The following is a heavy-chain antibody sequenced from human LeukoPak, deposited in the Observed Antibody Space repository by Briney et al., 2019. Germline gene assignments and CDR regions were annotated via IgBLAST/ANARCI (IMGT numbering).Heavy chain of an antibody. CDR2: IYYTGST. J-gene: IGHJ3*02. Sequence: PSETLSLTCTVSGGSIGSYYWSWIRQPPGKGLEWIGYIYYTGSTNYNPSLKSRVTISLDTSKNQFSLKLSSVTAADTAVYYCARLLDAFDIWGQGTMVTVSS. CDR1: GGSIGSYY. CDR3: ARLLDAFDI. D-gene: IGHD2-21*01. V-gene: IGHV4-59*12.